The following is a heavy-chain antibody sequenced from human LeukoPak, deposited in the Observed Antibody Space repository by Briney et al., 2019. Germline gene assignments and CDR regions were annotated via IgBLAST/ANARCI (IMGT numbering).Heavy chain of an antibody. CDR1: GGYFSGYY. J-gene: IGHJ5*02. V-gene: IGHV4-30-4*08. CDR3: ARWGDRSGYFAFDP. CDR2: IYYSGST. Sequence: PSETLSLTCAVYGGYFSGYYWSWIRQPPGKGLEWIGYIYYSGSTYYNPSLKSRVTISVDTSKNQFPLKRSSVTAADTAVYYCARWGDRSGYFAFDPCGQGTLVAVCS. D-gene: IGHD3-22*01.